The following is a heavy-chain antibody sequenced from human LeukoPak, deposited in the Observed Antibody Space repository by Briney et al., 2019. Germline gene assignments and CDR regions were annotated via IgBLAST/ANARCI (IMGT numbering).Heavy chain of an antibody. CDR3: ARAYCSGGSCPGVFDY. Sequence: ASVKVSGKASGYTFTSYDINWVRQATGQGLEWMGWMNPNSGNTGYAQKFQGRVTMTRNTSISTAYMELSSLRSEDTAVYYCARAYCSGGSCPGVFDYWGQGTLVTVSS. J-gene: IGHJ4*02. V-gene: IGHV1-8*01. D-gene: IGHD2-15*01. CDR2: MNPNSGNT. CDR1: GYTFTSYD.